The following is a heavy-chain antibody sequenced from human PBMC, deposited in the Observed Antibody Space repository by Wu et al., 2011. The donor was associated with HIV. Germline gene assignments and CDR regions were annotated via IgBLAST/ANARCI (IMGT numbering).Heavy chain of an antibody. D-gene: IGHD3-22*01. J-gene: IGHJ3*02. CDR1: GGTFSSYA. CDR3: ARGALGDSSGYYLDAFDI. Sequence: QVQLVQSGAEVKKPGSSVKVSCKASGGTFSSYAISWVRQAPGQGLEWMGRIIPIFGTANYAQKFQGRVTITADKSTSTAYMELSSLRSEDTAVYYCARGALGDSSGYYLDAFDIWGQGTMVTVSS. V-gene: IGHV1-69*14. CDR2: IIPIFGTA.